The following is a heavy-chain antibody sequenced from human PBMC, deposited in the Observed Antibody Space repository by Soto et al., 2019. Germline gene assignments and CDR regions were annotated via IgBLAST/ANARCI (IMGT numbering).Heavy chain of an antibody. CDR3: AKGRNDLLTGYYPAPYYFDF. CDR1: GFTFSSYA. J-gene: IGHJ4*02. D-gene: IGHD3-9*01. CDR2: ISGSGGST. V-gene: IGHV3-23*01. Sequence: PGGSLRLSCAASGFTFSSYAMSWVRQAPGKGLEWVSAISGSGGSTYYADSVKGRFTISRDNSKNTLYLQMNSLRAEDTAVYYCAKGRNDLLTGYYPAPYYFDFWGQGTLVTVSS.